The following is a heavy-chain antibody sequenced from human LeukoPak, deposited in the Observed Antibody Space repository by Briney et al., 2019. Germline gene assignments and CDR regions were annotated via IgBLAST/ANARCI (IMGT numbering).Heavy chain of an antibody. Sequence: SETLSLTCTVSGGSISSSSYYWGWIRQPPGKGLEWIGSIYYSGSTYYNPSLKSRVTISVDTSKNQFSLKLSSVTAADTAVYYCASVLFTYEGPYLDRYGMDVWGQGTTVTVSS. CDR3: ASVLFTYEGPYLDRYGMDV. CDR2: IYYSGST. D-gene: IGHD2-21*01. J-gene: IGHJ6*02. CDR1: GGSISSSSYY. V-gene: IGHV4-39*01.